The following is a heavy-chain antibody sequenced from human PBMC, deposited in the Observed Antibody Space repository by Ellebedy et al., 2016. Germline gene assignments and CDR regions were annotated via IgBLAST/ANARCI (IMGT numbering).Heavy chain of an antibody. CDR3: ARLRARGAFDI. Sequence: GESLKISCASSGFTFSDYYMRWMRQSPGKGLEWISQISGTSSYTDYLDSVRGRFTISRDNARNSLDLQMNSLRAEDTAVYYCARLRARGAFDIWGQGTMVTVSS. CDR2: ISGTSSYT. CDR1: GFTFSDYY. J-gene: IGHJ3*02. V-gene: IGHV3-11*06. D-gene: IGHD1-26*01.